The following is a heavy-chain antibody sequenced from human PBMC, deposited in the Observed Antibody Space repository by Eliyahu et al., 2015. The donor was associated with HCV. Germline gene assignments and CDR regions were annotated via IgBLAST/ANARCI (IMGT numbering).Heavy chain of an antibody. J-gene: IGHJ6*02. V-gene: IGHV3-23*01. CDR1: GFTXXXYX. CDR2: ISGSGGST. Sequence: EVQLLESGGGLVQPGGSXRLSXAAXGFTXXXYXMSWVRQAPGKGLEWVSAISGSGGSTYYADSVKGRFTISRDNSKNTLYLQMNSLRAEDTAVYYCAKDGMAAPGYYYYYYGMDVWGQGTTVTVSS. CDR3: AKDGMAAPGYYYYYYGMDV. D-gene: IGHD5-24*01.